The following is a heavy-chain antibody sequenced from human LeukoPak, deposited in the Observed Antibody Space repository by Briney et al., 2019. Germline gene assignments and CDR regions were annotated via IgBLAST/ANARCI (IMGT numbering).Heavy chain of an antibody. CDR3: ARVRYCSGGSCYPFDY. CDR2: INHSGST. J-gene: IGHJ4*02. Sequence: SQTLSLTCTVSGGSISSGGYYWSWIRQPPGKGLEWIGEINHSGSTNYNPSLKSRVTISVDTSKNQFSPKLSSVTAADTAVYYCARVRYCSGGSCYPFDYWGQGTLVTVSS. V-gene: IGHV4-30-2*01. D-gene: IGHD2-15*01. CDR1: GGSISSGGYY.